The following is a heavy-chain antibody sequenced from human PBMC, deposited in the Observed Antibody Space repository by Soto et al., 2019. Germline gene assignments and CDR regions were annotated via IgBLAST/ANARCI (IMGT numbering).Heavy chain of an antibody. CDR3: ARDRPYSSGPRWGFDY. V-gene: IGHV1-69*13. Sequence: SVKVSCKAYGGTFSSYAISWVRQAPGQGLEWMGGIIPIFGTANYAQKFQGRVTITADESTSTAYMELSSLRSEDTAVYYCARDRPYSSGPRWGFDYWGQGTLVTVSS. J-gene: IGHJ4*02. D-gene: IGHD6-19*01. CDR1: GGTFSSYA. CDR2: IIPIFGTA.